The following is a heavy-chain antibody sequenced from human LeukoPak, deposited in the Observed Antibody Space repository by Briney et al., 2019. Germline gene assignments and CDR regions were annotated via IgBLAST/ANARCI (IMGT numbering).Heavy chain of an antibody. J-gene: IGHJ3*02. CDR1: GGSISSYY. CDR3: ARDRPYQLLSGRRAFDI. D-gene: IGHD2-2*01. V-gene: IGHV4-59*12. Sequence: SETLSLTCTVSGGSISSYYWSWIRQPPGKGLEWIGYIYYSGSTNYNPSLKSRVTISVDTSKNQFSLKLSSVTAADTAVYYCARDRPYQLLSGRRAFDIWGQGTMVTVSS. CDR2: IYYSGST.